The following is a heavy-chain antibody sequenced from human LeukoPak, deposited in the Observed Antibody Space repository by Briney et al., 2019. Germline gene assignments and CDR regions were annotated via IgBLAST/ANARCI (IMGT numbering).Heavy chain of an antibody. Sequence: GESLKISCKGSGYSFTSYWIAWVRQMPGKGLEWMGIFYPGDSDTRYSPSFQGQVTISADRSTSTAYLHWSSLKASDTAMYYCARHRTMINWFDPWGQGTLVTVSS. J-gene: IGHJ5*02. CDR3: ARHRTMINWFDP. V-gene: IGHV5-51*01. D-gene: IGHD3-22*01. CDR2: FYPGDSDT. CDR1: GYSFTSYW.